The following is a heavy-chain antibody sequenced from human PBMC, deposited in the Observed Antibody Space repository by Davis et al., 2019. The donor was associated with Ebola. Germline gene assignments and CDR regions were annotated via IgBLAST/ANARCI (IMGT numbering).Heavy chain of an antibody. Sequence: MPGGSLRLSCTVSGGSISSSSYYWGWIRQPPGKGLEWIGSIHYSWSTCYNPSLKSRVTISVDTSKNQFSLKVTSVTAADPAVYHCARHAIAAAGVKFDYWGQGTLVSVSS. CDR3: ARHAIAAAGVKFDY. D-gene: IGHD6-13*01. CDR2: IHYSWST. V-gene: IGHV4-39*01. J-gene: IGHJ4*02. CDR1: GGSISSSSYY.